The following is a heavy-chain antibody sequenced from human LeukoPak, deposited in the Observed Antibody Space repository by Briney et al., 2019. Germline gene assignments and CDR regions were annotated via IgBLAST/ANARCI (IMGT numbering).Heavy chain of an antibody. CDR1: GGSISSYY. CDR3: ARASQRWLQLRGHAFDI. Sequence: SETLSLTCTVSGGSISSYYWSWIRQPPGKGLEWIGYIYHSGSTYYNPSLKSRVTISVDRSKNQFSLKLSSVTAADTAVYYCARASQRWLQLRGHAFDIWGQGTMVTVSS. V-gene: IGHV4-59*12. D-gene: IGHD5-24*01. J-gene: IGHJ3*02. CDR2: IYHSGST.